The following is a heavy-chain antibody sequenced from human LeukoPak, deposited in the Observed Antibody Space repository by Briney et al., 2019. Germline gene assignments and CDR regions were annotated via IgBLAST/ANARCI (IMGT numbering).Heavy chain of an antibody. CDR1: GYTFTGYY. V-gene: IGHV1-2*02. D-gene: IGHD3-22*01. Sequence: ASVKVSCKASGYTFTGYYMHWVRQAPGQGLEWMGWINPNSGGTNYAQKFHGRVTMTRDTSISTAYMELSRLRSDDTAVYYCARAPKYYYDSSGYPTLDYWGQGTLVTVSS. J-gene: IGHJ4*02. CDR2: INPNSGGT. CDR3: ARAPKYYYDSSGYPTLDY.